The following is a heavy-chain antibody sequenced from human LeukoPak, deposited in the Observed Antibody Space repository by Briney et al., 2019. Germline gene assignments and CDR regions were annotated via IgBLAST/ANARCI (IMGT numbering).Heavy chain of an antibody. V-gene: IGHV1-69*04. CDR3: ATTNDGGGYQWGDFFDF. CDR1: GGTSNSHA. CDR2: IIPNLGTT. Sequence: SVKVSCKASGGTSNSHAISWVRQAPGQGLEWMGRIIPNLGTTNRAQNFQDRVTHTADKSTNTAYMELTSLTSDDTAVYYCATTNDGGGYQWGDFFDFWGQGTLVTVSS. D-gene: IGHD3-22*01. J-gene: IGHJ4*02.